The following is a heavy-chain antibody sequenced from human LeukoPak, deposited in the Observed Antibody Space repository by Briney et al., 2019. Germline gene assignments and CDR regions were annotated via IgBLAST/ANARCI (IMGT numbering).Heavy chain of an antibody. V-gene: IGHV4-34*01. Sequence: PSETLSLTCAVYGGSFSGYYWSWIRQPPGKGLEWIGEINHSGSTNYNPSLKSRVTISVDTSKNQFSLKLSSVTAADTAVYYCARQPPTDYGGNSASFDCWGQGTLVTVSS. CDR2: INHSGST. CDR1: GGSFSGYY. CDR3: ARQPPTDYGGNSASFDC. D-gene: IGHD4-23*01. J-gene: IGHJ4*02.